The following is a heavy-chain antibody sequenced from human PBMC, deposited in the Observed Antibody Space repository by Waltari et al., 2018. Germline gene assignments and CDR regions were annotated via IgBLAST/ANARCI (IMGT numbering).Heavy chain of an antibody. CDR3: ARAQCSSSSCFFVSGFDP. CDR1: SVPISSGAFY. D-gene: IGHD6-19*01. V-gene: IGHV4-39*01. CDR2: IYYTGSA. Sequence: QESGPELVEPSETLYLTCTVSSVPISSGAFYWAWIRQPPGKGPEWIGNIYYTGSAYYNPSLESRVAISVDTSRNQFFLSLTSVTAADAAVYFCARAQCSSSSCFFVSGFDPWGQGIHVTVSS. J-gene: IGHJ5*02.